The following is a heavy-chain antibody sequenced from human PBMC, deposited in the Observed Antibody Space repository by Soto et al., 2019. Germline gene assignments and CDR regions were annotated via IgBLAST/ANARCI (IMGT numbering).Heavy chain of an antibody. CDR3: ARRAVRAVTRVPYYFDS. CDR1: GYTFTSYG. D-gene: IGHD3-10*01. Sequence: QVQLVQSGAEVKKPGASVKVSCKASGYTFTSYGITWVRQAPGQGLEWMAWISAYNGYTNYPQKFQGRVTVTTDTSTSTAYMELRSLRSDDTAGYYWARRAVRAVTRVPYYFDSWGQGTLVTVSS. V-gene: IGHV1-18*04. CDR2: ISAYNGYT. J-gene: IGHJ4*02.